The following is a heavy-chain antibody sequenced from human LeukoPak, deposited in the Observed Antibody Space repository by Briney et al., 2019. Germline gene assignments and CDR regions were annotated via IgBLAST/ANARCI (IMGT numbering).Heavy chain of an antibody. J-gene: IGHJ4*02. CDR3: AREQIQLGFDY. CDR2: INTNTGNP. V-gene: IGHV7-4-1*02. CDR1: GYTFTSYG. D-gene: IGHD5-18*01. Sequence: ASVKVSCKASGYTFTSYGISWVRQAPGQGLEWMGWINTNTGNPTYAQGFTGRFVFSLDTSVSTAYLQISSLKAEDTAVYYCAREQIQLGFDYWGQGTLVTVSS.